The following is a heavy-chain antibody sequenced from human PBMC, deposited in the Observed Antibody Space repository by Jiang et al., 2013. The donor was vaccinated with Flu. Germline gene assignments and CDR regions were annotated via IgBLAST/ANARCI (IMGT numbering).Heavy chain of an antibody. Sequence: TLSLTCTVSGGSISSYYWSWIRQPQEGTGVDWEYLSQCDHQVQPSLKSRVIISIDTSKNQFSLKLSSVTAADTAVYYCARDYSRSWYLNHPYNWFDPWGQGTLVTVSS. CDR2: LSQCDH. CDR3: ARDYSRSWYLNHPYNWFDP. D-gene: IGHD6-13*01. J-gene: IGHJ5*02. V-gene: IGHV4-59*01. CDR1: GGSISSYY.